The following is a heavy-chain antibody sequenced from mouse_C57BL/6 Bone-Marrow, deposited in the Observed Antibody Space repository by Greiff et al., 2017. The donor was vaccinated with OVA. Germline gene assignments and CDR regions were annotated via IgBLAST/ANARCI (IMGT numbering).Heavy chain of an antibody. CDR2: IWRGGST. V-gene: IGHV2-5*01. D-gene: IGHD2-4*01. Sequence: VKLQESGPGLVQPSQSLSITCTVSGFSLTSYGVHWVRQSPGKGLEWLGVIWRGGSTDYNAAFMSRLSITKDNSKSQVFFKMNSLQADDTAIYYCAKILYYDYDEWYFDVWGTGTTVTVSS. CDR1: GFSLTSYG. J-gene: IGHJ1*03. CDR3: AKILYYDYDEWYFDV.